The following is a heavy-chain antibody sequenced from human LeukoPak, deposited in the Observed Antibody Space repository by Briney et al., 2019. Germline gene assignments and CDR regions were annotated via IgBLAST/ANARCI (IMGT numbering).Heavy chain of an antibody. CDR1: GYTFTGYY. V-gene: IGHV1-2*02. D-gene: IGHD3-3*01. CDR2: INPNSSGT. Sequence: ASVKVSCKASGYTFTGYYMHWVRQAPGQGLEWMGWINPNSSGTNYAQKFQGRVTMTRDTSISTAYMELSRLRSDDTAVYYCARAGPRSITIFGVVFDAFDIWGQGTMVTVSS. CDR3: ARAGPRSITIFGVVFDAFDI. J-gene: IGHJ3*02.